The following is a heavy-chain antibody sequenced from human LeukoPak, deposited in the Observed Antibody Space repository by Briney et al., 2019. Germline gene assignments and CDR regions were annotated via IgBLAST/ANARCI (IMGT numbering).Heavy chain of an antibody. Sequence: GGSLRLSCAASGFTFNDYAMHWVRQPPGKGLEWLSIISWNSGYIGYADSVKGRFTVSRDNTEDSAYLQMNSLGPEDTAFYFCAKVRGTYSSGFFFDSWGQGTLVTVSS. CDR3: AKVRGTYSSGFFFDS. CDR2: ISWNSGYI. CDR1: GFTFNDYA. D-gene: IGHD6-19*01. V-gene: IGHV3-9*01. J-gene: IGHJ4*02.